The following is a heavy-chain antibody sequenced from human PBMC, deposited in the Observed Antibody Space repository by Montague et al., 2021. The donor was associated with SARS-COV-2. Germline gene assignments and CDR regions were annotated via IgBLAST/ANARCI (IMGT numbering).Heavy chain of an antibody. V-gene: IGHV4-4*07. CDR1: GDSITNHY. CDR3: ARDRFDFGAGRQGTIDF. J-gene: IGHJ4*02. Sequence: SETLSLTCSVSGDSITNHYWSWIRQPAGKGLEWIGRMHFTGKTNFSPSFSSRLTMSADTSKNQFSLKLTSVTAADTAIYFSARDRFDFGAGRQGTIDFWGQGTLVTVSS. D-gene: IGHD3-10*01. CDR2: MHFTGKT.